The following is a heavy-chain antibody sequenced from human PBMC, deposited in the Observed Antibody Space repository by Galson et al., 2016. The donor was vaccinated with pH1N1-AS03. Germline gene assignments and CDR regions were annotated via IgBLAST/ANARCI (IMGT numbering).Heavy chain of an antibody. CDR3: SRGEMIGDDS. D-gene: IGHD3-16*01. J-gene: IGHJ4*02. Sequence: SLRLSCAASGLEFSYFWMTWVRQAPGKGPEWVANIKQDGSETHYVDSVKGRFTISRDNAKNSLYLQMNGLRVEETAMYYCSRGEMIGDDSWGQGTLVTVSS. V-gene: IGHV3-7*03. CDR1: GLEFSYFW. CDR2: IKQDGSET.